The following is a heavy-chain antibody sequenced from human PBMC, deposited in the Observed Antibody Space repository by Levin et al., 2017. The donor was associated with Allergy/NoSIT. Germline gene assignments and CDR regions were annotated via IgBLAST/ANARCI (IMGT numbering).Heavy chain of an antibody. CDR1: GFPFSGYA. CDR3: ARESEAAAGRRGFDY. D-gene: IGHD6-13*01. CDR2: ISYDGANK. J-gene: IGHJ4*02. V-gene: IGHV3-30-3*01. Sequence: PGGSLRLSCTASGFPFSGYAMHWVRQAPGKGLEWVTFISYDGANKYYADSVKGQFTISRDNSKDTLYLQMNSLRPEDTAVYYCARESEAAAGRRGFDYWGQGTPVTVSS.